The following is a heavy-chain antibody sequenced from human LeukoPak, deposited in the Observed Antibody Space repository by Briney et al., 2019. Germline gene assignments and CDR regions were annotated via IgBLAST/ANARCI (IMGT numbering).Heavy chain of an antibody. J-gene: IGHJ4*02. D-gene: IGHD6-19*01. CDR3: AKDLGLSSGWY. CDR1: GFTFSSYA. Sequence: AGSLTLTCAASGFTFSSYAMSWVRQAPGKALEWIAAINGSGGSKYYADSVKGRFTISRDNPKNTLYLQMNSLRPEDTAVYYCAKDLGLSSGWYWGQGTLVTVS. V-gene: IGHV3-23*01. CDR2: INGSGGSK.